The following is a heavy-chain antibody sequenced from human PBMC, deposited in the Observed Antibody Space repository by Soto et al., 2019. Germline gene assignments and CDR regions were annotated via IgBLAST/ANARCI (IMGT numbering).Heavy chain of an antibody. J-gene: IGHJ3*02. CDR3: ARDYHGVRAFDI. Sequence: SETLSLTCIVSGGAINNYYWSWIWQPPGKGLEWIGYIDYSGSTNYNPSLKSRVRISVDTSKNQFSLNLSSVTAADTAVYYCARDYHGVRAFDIWGQGTMVTVSS. CDR2: IDYSGST. CDR1: GGAINNYY. D-gene: IGHD2-2*01. V-gene: IGHV4-59*01.